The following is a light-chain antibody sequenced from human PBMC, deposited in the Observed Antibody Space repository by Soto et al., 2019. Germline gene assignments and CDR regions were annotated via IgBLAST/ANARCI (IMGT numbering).Light chain of an antibody. J-gene: IGKJ1*01. CDR2: GAS. V-gene: IGKV3-20*01. CDR1: QSVSSNY. Sequence: ESVLTQSPGTLSLSPGERATLSCRASQSVSSNYLAWYQQKPGQAPRLLIYGASTRATGTPDRFSGSGSGTDFTLTISRLEPEDSAVYYCQQYCSSPWTFGQGIKVEIK. CDR3: QQYCSSPWT.